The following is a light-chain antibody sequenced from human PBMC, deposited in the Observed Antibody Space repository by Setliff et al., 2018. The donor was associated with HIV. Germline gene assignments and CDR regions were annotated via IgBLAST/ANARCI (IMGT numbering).Light chain of an antibody. CDR2: EVS. CDR1: SSDVGGYNY. V-gene: IGLV2-14*01. CDR3: SSYTTSSFVF. Sequence: QSVLTQPASVSGSPGQSITISCTGTSSDVGGYNYVSWYQQHPGKAPKLMIYEVSNRPSGISNRLSGSRSLNTASLTISGLQAEDEADYYCSSYTTSSFVFFGGGTKVTV. J-gene: IGLJ2*01.